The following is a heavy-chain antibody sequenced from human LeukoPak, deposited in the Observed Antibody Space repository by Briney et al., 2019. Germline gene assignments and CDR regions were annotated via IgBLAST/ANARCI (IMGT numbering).Heavy chain of an antibody. CDR3: ARDQRDGYNGDY. Sequence: ASVKVSCEASGGTFSSYAISWVRQAPGQGLEWMGGIIPISGTANYAQKFQGRVTITADESTSTAYMELSSLRSEDTAVYYCARDQRDGYNGDYWGQGTLVTVSS. CDR2: IIPISGTA. D-gene: IGHD5-24*01. J-gene: IGHJ4*02. CDR1: GGTFSSYA. V-gene: IGHV1-69*13.